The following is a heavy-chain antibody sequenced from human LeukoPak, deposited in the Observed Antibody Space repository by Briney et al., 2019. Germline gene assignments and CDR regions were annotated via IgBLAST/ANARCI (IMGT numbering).Heavy chain of an antibody. J-gene: IGHJ4*02. CDR1: GFMFSNYW. CDR2: INKDGSGK. CDR3: AKDLYYYDSSGYYGFFDY. V-gene: IGHV3-7*01. D-gene: IGHD3-22*01. Sequence: AGGSLRLSCEGSGFMFSNYWMNWVRQAPGKGLEWVANINKDGSGKYYLESVKGRFTISRDNAKNSVFLQMSSLTNEDTAVYFCAKDLYYYDSSGYYGFFDYWGQGTLVTVSS.